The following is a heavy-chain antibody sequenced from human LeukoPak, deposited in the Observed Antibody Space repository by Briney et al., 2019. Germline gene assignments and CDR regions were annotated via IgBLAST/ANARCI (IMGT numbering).Heavy chain of an antibody. CDR1: GGPFSGYY. Sequence: SETLSLTCAVYGGPFSGYYWSWIRQPPGKWLEWIGEITQSGSANYNPSLKSRVTMSLDTSKNQFSLKVSSVTAADTAVYYWTRGRDTGMPDKGEFDYWGQGKLVTVSS. CDR2: ITQSGSA. V-gene: IGHV4-34*01. D-gene: IGHD5-18*01. J-gene: IGHJ4*02. CDR3: TRGRDTGMPDKGEFDY.